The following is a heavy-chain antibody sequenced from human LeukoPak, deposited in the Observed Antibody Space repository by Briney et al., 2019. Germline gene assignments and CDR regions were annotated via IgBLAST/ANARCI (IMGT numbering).Heavy chain of an antibody. D-gene: IGHD2-21*01. CDR2: ISYDASTK. CDR1: GFIFRSYT. CDR3: ARGGDHNFIFGMDV. V-gene: IGHV3-30-3*01. Sequence: SLRLSCAASGFIFRSYTMHWVRQTPGKGVEWVTVISYDASTKYYIDSVRGRFTVYRENSENTVYLQMNSLRAEDTAVYFCARGGDHNFIFGMDVWGQGTTVTASS. J-gene: IGHJ6*02.